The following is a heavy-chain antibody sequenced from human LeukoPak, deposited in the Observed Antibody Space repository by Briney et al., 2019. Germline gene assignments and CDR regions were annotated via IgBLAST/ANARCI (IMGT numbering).Heavy chain of an antibody. CDR3: AKEAYSSGWYWLDY. Sequence: GGSLRLSCAASGFTFSSYGMHWFRQAQGKGLEWVAFIRYDGSNKYYADSVKGRFTISRGNSKNTLYLQMNSLRAEDTAVYYCAKEAYSSGWYWLDYWGQGTLVTVSS. V-gene: IGHV3-30*02. CDR1: GFTFSSYG. D-gene: IGHD6-19*01. J-gene: IGHJ4*02. CDR2: IRYDGSNK.